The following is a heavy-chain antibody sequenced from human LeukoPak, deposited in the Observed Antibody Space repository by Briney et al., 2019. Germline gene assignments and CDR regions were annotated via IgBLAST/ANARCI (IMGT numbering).Heavy chain of an antibody. J-gene: IGHJ6*02. D-gene: IGHD3-10*01. CDR2: INWNGGST. V-gene: IGHV3-20*04. Sequence: PGGSLRLSCAASGCTFDDYGMSWVRQAPGKGLEWVSGINWNGGSTGYADSVKGRFTISRDNAKTSLYLQMNSLRPEDTALYYCARDNYYGSGSYAYYYGMDVWGQGTTVTVSS. CDR1: GCTFDDYG. CDR3: ARDNYYGSGSYAYYYGMDV.